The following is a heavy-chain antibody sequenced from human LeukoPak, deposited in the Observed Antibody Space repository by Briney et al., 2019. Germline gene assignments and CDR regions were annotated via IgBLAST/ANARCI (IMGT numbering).Heavy chain of an antibody. V-gene: IGHV3-53*01. J-gene: IGHJ4*02. Sequence: GGSLRLSCAASGFTVSSNYMSWVRQAPGKGLEWVSVIYSGGSTYYADSVKGRFTISRDNSKNTLYLQMNSLKASDTAMYYCARVSGSYVSFYFDYWGQGTLVTVSS. CDR3: ARVSGSYVSFYFDY. CDR1: GFTVSSNY. CDR2: IYSGGST. D-gene: IGHD1-26*01.